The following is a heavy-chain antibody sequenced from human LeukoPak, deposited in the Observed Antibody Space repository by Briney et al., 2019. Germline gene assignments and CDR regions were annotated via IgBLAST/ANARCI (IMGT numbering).Heavy chain of an antibody. V-gene: IGHV1-2*06. J-gene: IGHJ4*02. CDR3: ARDLRYYDYVWGSYRLNY. CDR2: INPNSGGT. CDR1: GYTFTGYY. D-gene: IGHD3-16*02. Sequence: SVKVSCKASGYTFTGYYMHWVRQAPGQGLEWMGRINPNSGGTNYAQKFQGRVTMTRDTSTSTAYMELSRLRSDDTAVYYCARDLRYYDYVWGSYRLNYWGQGTLVTVSS.